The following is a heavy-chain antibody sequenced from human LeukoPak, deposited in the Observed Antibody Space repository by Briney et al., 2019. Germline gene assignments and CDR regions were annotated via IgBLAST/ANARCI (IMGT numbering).Heavy chain of an antibody. CDR2: IIPIFGTA. Sequence: GASVKVSCKASGGTFSSYAISWVRQAPGQGLEWMGRIIPIFGTANYAQKFQGRVTITTDESTSTAYMELSSLRSEDTAVYYCARDYYDSSGYRQEAFDIWGHGTMVTVSS. CDR3: ARDYYDSSGYRQEAFDI. D-gene: IGHD3-22*01. V-gene: IGHV1-69*05. J-gene: IGHJ3*02. CDR1: GGTFSSYA.